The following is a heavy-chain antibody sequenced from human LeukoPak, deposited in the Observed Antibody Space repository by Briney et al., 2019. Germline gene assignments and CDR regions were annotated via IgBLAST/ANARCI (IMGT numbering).Heavy chain of an antibody. CDR1: GFTFSSYA. D-gene: IGHD3-22*01. CDR3: ARAPYDSSGYIPYYFDY. J-gene: IGHJ4*02. CDR2: ISYDGSNK. Sequence: GGYLRLSCAASGFTFSSYAMHWVRQAPGKGLEWVAVISYDGSNKYYTDSGKGRFTISRDNSKNTLYLQMNSLRAEDTAVYYCARAPYDSSGYIPYYFDYWGQGTLVTVSS. V-gene: IGHV3-30-3*01.